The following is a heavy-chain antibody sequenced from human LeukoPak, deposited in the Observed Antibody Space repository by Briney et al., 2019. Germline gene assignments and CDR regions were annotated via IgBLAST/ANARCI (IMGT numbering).Heavy chain of an antibody. Sequence: GESLKISCKGSGYGFTSYWIAWVRQMPGKGLEWMGIIYPGDSDTRHSPSFQGQVTISADKSISTAYLQWSSLKASDTAMYYCARTYYYDSSGYYYDYWGQGTLVTVSS. D-gene: IGHD3-22*01. V-gene: IGHV5-51*01. CDR1: GYGFTSYW. J-gene: IGHJ4*02. CDR2: IYPGDSDT. CDR3: ARTYYYDSSGYYYDY.